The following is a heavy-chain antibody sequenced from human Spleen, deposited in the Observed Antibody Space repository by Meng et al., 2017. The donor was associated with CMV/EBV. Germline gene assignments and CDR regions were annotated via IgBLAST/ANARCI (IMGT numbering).Heavy chain of an antibody. J-gene: IGHJ4*02. CDR1: GCSISSTHYY. D-gene: IGHD5-12*01. Sequence: LELRAPGPGLVKPPETLSLTCTVSGCSISSTHYYWGWIRQPPGKGLEWIGSIYYSGSTFYNPSLKSRGTISVDTSKNQFSLKLTSVTAADTAVYYCARDRGVGGYEPFDYWGQGTLVTVSS. V-gene: IGHV4-39*07. CDR2: IYYSGST. CDR3: ARDRGVGGYEPFDY.